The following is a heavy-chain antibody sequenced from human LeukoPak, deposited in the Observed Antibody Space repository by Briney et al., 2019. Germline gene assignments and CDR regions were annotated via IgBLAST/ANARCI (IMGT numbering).Heavy chain of an antibody. CDR2: ISWKSDSI. V-gene: IGHV3-9*01. CDR3: AKGTWSFHFYGMDV. CDR1: GFTFDDYA. D-gene: IGHD1-26*01. Sequence: GGSLRLSCSASGFTFDDYAMHWVRQAPGKGLEWVSGISWKSDSIGYADSVQGRFTISRDNVKNSVYLQMNSLRSEDTALYYCAKGTWSFHFYGMDVWGQGTTVTVSS. J-gene: IGHJ6*02.